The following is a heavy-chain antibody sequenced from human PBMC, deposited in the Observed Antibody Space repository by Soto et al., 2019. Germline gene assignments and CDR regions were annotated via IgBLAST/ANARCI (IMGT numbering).Heavy chain of an antibody. CDR1: GTSVSNYY. CDR2: IYTSGST. Sequence: SETLSLTCSVSGTSVSNYYWSWIRQPAGKGLEHIGRIYTSGSTSYNPSLKSRVTMSMDTSQTQIYLNLTSVTAADTAVYYCARGGIQLSYAFDYWGQGILVTVS. D-gene: IGHD5-18*01. V-gene: IGHV4-4*07. CDR3: ARGGIQLSYAFDY. J-gene: IGHJ4*02.